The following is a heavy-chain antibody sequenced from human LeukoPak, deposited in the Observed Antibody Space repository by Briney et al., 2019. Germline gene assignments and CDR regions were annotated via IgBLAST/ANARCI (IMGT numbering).Heavy chain of an antibody. D-gene: IGHD3-10*01. Sequence: GGSLRLSCAASGFTFSSYWMSWVRHAPGKGLEWVANIKQDGSEKYYVDSVKGRFTISRDNAKNSLYLQMNSLRAEDTAVYYCARELLWFGELSWFDPWGQGTLVTVSS. CDR3: ARELLWFGELSWFDP. J-gene: IGHJ5*02. CDR2: IKQDGSEK. V-gene: IGHV3-7*03. CDR1: GFTFSSYW.